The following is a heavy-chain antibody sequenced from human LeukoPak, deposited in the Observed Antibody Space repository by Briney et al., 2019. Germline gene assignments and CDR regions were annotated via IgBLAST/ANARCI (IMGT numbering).Heavy chain of an antibody. CDR1: GDSFSDNF. J-gene: IGHJ4*02. V-gene: IGHV4-34*01. CDR2: INHSGTA. Sequence: SETLSLTCTVSGDSFSDNFWSWIRQPPGKGLEWTGEINHSGTANYNPSLRSRVIISIDTSKNQFSLKLISVTAADTAVYYCARMAYFARSVAPLIDYWGQGTLVTVSS. D-gene: IGHD2/OR15-2a*01. CDR3: ARMAYFARSVAPLIDY.